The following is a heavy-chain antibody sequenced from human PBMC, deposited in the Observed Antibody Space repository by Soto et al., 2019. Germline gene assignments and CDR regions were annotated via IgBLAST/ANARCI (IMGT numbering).Heavy chain of an antibody. CDR3: ARSLGYCSGGSCYRYYFDY. V-gene: IGHV3-7*01. J-gene: IGHJ4*02. D-gene: IGHD2-15*01. CDR2: IKQDGSEK. Sequence: GGSLRLSCAASGFTFSSYWMSWVRQAPGKGLEWVANIKQDGSEKYYVDSVKGRFTISRDNAKNSLYLQMNSLRAEDTAVYYCARSLGYCSGGSCYRYYFDYWGQGTLVTVSS. CDR1: GFTFSSYW.